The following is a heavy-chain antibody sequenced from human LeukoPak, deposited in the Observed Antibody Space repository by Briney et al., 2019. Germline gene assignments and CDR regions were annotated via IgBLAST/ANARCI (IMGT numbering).Heavy chain of an antibody. CDR3: ARSRVGNGDYFFEDV. J-gene: IGHJ4*02. Sequence: ASVKVSCKASGYSFTDFYIHWVRQVPGQGLEWMGWVNTKIEATHYPPKFQGRVTMTRDTSISTAYMELSGLRSEDTAVYYCARSRVGNGDYFFEDVWGQGTLVTVSS. D-gene: IGHD4-17*01. V-gene: IGHV1-2*02. CDR2: VNTKIEAT. CDR1: GYSFTDFY.